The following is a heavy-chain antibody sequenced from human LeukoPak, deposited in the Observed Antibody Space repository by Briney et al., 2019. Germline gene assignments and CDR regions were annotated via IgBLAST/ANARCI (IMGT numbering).Heavy chain of an antibody. Sequence: SETLSLTCTVSGGSINSGGYYWSWIRQPAGKGLEWLGRIYTSGSTNYNPSLKSRVTISVDTSKNQFSLKLSSVTAADTAVYYCARGRYVLLWFGELFPPAPFDYWGQGTLVTVSS. V-gene: IGHV4-61*02. J-gene: IGHJ4*02. CDR3: ARGRYVLLWFGELFPPAPFDY. CDR2: IYTSGST. D-gene: IGHD3-10*01. CDR1: GGSINSGGYY.